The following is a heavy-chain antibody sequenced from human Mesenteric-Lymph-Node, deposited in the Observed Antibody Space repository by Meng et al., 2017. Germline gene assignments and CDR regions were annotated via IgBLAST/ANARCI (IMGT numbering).Heavy chain of an antibody. J-gene: IGHJ3*02. Sequence: ELQLVEAGGGLVQPGGSLRLSCAASGFTVSSNYMSWARQAPGKGLEWVSVIYSGGSTYYADSVKGRFTISRDNSKNTLYLQMNSLRAEDTAVYYCARERSYSGAFDIWGQGTMVTVSS. CDR3: ARERSYSGAFDI. CDR1: GFTVSSNY. CDR2: IYSGGST. D-gene: IGHD4-23*01. V-gene: IGHV3-66*02.